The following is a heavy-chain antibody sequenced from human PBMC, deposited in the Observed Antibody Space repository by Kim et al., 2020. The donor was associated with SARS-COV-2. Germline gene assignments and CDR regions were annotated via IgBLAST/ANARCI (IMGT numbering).Heavy chain of an antibody. D-gene: IGHD3-10*01. Sequence: SETLSLTCAVSGEPFSTGGYSWNWIRQSPGKGLEWIGYRYYGGGYTYNPSFESRLTISVDKSSNQVALKLRSVTAADTAIYFCARSKDESSNYKYVGALDVWGQGIEVAVSS. J-gene: IGHJ3*01. CDR1: GEPFSTGGYS. V-gene: IGHV4-30-2*06. CDR3: ARSKDESSNYKYVGALDV. CDR2: RYYGGGY.